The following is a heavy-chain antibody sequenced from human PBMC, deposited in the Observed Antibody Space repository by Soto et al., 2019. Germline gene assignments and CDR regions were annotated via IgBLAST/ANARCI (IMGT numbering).Heavy chain of an antibody. CDR1: GYTFTSYG. J-gene: IGHJ5*02. CDR2: ISAYNGNT. D-gene: IGHD2-15*01. V-gene: IGHV1-18*01. Sequence: GASVKVSCKASGYTFTSYGISWVRQAPGQGLEWMGWISAYNGNTNYAQKLQGRVTMTTDTSTSTAYMELRSLRSDDTAVYYCARATSGGRRYHPWFDPWGQGTLVTVSS. CDR3: ARATSGGRRYHPWFDP.